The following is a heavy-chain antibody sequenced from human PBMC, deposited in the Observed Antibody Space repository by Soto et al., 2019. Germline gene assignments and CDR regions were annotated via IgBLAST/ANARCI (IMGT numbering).Heavy chain of an antibody. V-gene: IGHV1-69*01. CDR1: GGTFSSYA. CDR3: ARSLYYYGSGSYRNPDYYYYGMDV. J-gene: IGHJ6*02. CDR2: IIPIFGTA. D-gene: IGHD3-10*01. Sequence: QVQLVQSGAEVKKPGSSVKVSCKASGGTFSSYAISWVRQAPGQGLEWMGGIIPIFGTANYAQKFQGRVTITAEESTSTAYMELSSLRSEDTAVYYCARSLYYYGSGSYRNPDYYYYGMDVWGQGTTVTVSS.